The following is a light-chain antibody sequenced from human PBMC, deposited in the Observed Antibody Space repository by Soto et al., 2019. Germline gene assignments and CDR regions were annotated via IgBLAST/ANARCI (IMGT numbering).Light chain of an antibody. CDR1: QSVGSN. CDR2: GAS. Sequence: EIVMTQSPGTLSVSPGEGATLSCRASQSVGSNLAWYQQKPGQAPRLLVYGASTRATGIPARFSGSGSGTEFTLTISSLQSEDFAVYYCQQYKNWPMYTFGQGTRLEI. J-gene: IGKJ5*01. V-gene: IGKV3-15*01. CDR3: QQYKNWPMYT.